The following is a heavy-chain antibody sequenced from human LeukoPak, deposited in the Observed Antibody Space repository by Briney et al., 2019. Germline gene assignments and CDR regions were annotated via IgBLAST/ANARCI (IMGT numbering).Heavy chain of an antibody. CDR1: GGSISSSSYY. V-gene: IGHV4-39*01. CDR2: IYYSGST. CDR3: ARVDWNYVPYYYYYMDV. D-gene: IGHD1-7*01. Sequence: SETLSLTCTVSGGSISSSSYYWGWIRQPPGKGLEWIGSIYYSGSTYYNPSLKSRVTISVDTSKNQFSLKLSSVTAADTAVYYCARVDWNYVPYYYYYMDVWAKGPWSPSP. J-gene: IGHJ6*03.